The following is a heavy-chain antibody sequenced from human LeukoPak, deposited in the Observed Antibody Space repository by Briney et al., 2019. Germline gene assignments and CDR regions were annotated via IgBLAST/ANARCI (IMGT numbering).Heavy chain of an antibody. D-gene: IGHD1-26*01. V-gene: IGHV3-33*06. CDR2: IWNDGSDK. J-gene: IGHJ4*02. CDR1: GFTFRSYW. CDR3: AKPTRGSGSFLIDF. Sequence: GGSLRLSCAASGFTFRSYWMHWVRQAPGKGLGWVAVIWNDGSDKYYADSVKGRFTISRDDSKNTLYLQMNSLRAEDTAVYYCAKPTRGSGSFLIDFWGQGTLVTVSS.